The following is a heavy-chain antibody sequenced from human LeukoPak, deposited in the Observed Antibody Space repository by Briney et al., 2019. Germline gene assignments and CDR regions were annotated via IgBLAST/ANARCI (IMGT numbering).Heavy chain of an antibody. CDR2: IWYDGSNK. Sequence: GGSLRLSCAASGFTFSSYGMHWVRQAPGKGLERVAVIWYDGSNKYYADSVKGRLTISRDNSKNTLYLQMNSLRAEDTAVYYCARGLDYDFWSGYYPAYYYYGMDVWGQGTTVTVSS. CDR1: GFTFSSYG. D-gene: IGHD3-3*01. V-gene: IGHV3-33*01. CDR3: ARGLDYDFWSGYYPAYYYYGMDV. J-gene: IGHJ6*02.